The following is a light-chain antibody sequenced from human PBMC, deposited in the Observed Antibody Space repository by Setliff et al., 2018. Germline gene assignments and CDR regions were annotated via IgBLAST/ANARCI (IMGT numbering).Light chain of an antibody. CDR1: NRDVGTYEL. V-gene: IGLV2-23*02. CDR3: CSYGGNYYV. J-gene: IGLJ1*01. CDR2: EFT. Sequence: LTQPAFVSGSPGQSVNISCTGTNRDVGTYELVSWYQQHPGKAPELIIYEFTKRTPGVSSRLSGSKSDNTASLTISGLQAEDEADYYCCSYGGNYYVFGTGTKVTVL.